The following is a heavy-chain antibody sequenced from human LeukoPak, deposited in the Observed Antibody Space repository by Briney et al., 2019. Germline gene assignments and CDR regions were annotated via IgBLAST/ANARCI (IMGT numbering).Heavy chain of an antibody. J-gene: IGHJ4*01. CDR3: ARSLRESGYFYFDY. CDR1: GFTFDSYS. D-gene: IGHD3-3*01. V-gene: IGHV3-48*04. Sequence: GGSLRLSCAASGFTFDSYSMSWVRQAPGKGLEWVSYITSSSTTIYYPDSVKGRFTISRDNAKNSLYLQMNSLRAEDTAVYYCARSLRESGYFYFDYWGQEPWSPSPQ. CDR2: ITSSSTTI.